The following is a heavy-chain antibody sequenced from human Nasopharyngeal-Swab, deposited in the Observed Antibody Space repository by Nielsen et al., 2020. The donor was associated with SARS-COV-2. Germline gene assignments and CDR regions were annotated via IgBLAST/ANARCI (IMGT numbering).Heavy chain of an antibody. D-gene: IGHD3-22*01. CDR1: GFTFSRYA. CDR3: AKDHDSSGSYFDY. Sequence: GESLKISCAASGFTFSRYAMNWVRQAPGKGLEWVSVIGGSGGTTSYADSVKGRFTITRDTSKNTVDLQMDSLRAEDTAVYYCAKDHDSSGSYFDYWGQGTLVTVSS. CDR2: IGGSGGTT. V-gene: IGHV3-23*01. J-gene: IGHJ4*02.